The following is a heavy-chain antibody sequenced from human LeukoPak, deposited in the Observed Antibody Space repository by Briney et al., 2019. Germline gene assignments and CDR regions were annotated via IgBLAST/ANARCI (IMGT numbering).Heavy chain of an antibody. CDR1: VGSISSGGYY. Sequence: SETLSLTCTVSVGSISSGGYYWSWIRQLPGKGLEWIGYIYFSGSTYYNPSLKSRLTMSIDTSKNQFSLRLNSVAAADTAVYFCARAHIVGATVDYWGQGTLVTVSS. J-gene: IGHJ4*02. D-gene: IGHD1-26*01. CDR2: IYFSGST. CDR3: ARAHIVGATVDY. V-gene: IGHV4-30-4*01.